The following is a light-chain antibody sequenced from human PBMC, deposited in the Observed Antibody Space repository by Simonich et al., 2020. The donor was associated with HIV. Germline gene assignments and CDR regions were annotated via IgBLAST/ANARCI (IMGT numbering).Light chain of an antibody. J-gene: IGKJ1*01. CDR2: KAS. CDR3: QQYNTYLRT. V-gene: IGKV1-5*03. CDR1: HRISTW. Sequence: DIQMTQSPSTLSASVGNRVTIHCRASHRISTWLAWFQTKPRKAPKLLIYKASSLESGVPSRFSGSGSGTEFTLTIISLQPDDFATYYCQQYNTYLRTFGQGTKVEIK.